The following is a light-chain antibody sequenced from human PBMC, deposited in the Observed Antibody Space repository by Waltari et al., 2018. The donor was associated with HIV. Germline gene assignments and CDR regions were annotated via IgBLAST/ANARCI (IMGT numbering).Light chain of an antibody. J-gene: IGKJ4*01. V-gene: IGKV3-15*01. CDR1: QRVSIT. Sequence: EIVMTQSQATLSVSPGDRATLSWRDIQRVSITLACVQQKPGQAPRLLIYGASTRATGIPAMSSGSGYGTEFTLTISSLQSEDFAVYYCQQSNNSPPRTFGGGTKVEIK. CDR2: GAS. CDR3: QQSNNSPPRT.